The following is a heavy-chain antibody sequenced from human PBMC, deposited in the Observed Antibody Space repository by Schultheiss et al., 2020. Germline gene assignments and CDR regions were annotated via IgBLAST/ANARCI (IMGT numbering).Heavy chain of an antibody. CDR1: GGTFSSYA. V-gene: IGHV1-69*13. J-gene: IGHJ4*02. CDR3: ARASIAAAGNS. CDR2: INPNSGGT. D-gene: IGHD6-13*01. Sequence: SVKVSCKASGGTFSSYAISWVRQAPGQGLEWMGGINPNSGGTNYAQKFQGRVTITADESTSTAYMELSSLRSEDTAVYYCARASIAAAGNSWGQGTLVTVSS.